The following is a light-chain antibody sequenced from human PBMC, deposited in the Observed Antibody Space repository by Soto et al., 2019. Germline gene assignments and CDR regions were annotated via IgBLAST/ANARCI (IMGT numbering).Light chain of an antibody. V-gene: IGKV1-5*01. CDR2: DAS. J-gene: IGKJ4*01. CDR3: QESDAFPYT. CDR1: ESISTW. Sequence: DIQLIQAPSTLSASVGDRVTITCRASESISTWLAWYQQKAGKAPRLLIYDASRLESGVPSRFSGSGSGTDFTLTISSLQPEDFATYYCQESDAFPYTCGGGTKGDIK.